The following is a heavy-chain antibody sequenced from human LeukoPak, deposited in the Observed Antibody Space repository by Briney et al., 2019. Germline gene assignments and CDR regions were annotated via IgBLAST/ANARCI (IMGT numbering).Heavy chain of an antibody. D-gene: IGHD5-24*01. CDR1: GFAFSNYW. J-gene: IGHJ4*02. CDR2: ISSSSSYI. V-gene: IGHV3-21*01. Sequence: PGGSLRLSCAASGFAFSNYWMNWVRQAPGKGLEWVSSISSSSSYIYYADSVRGRFTISRDNAKNSLYLQMNSLRAEDTAVYYCARGRDGSQSPIDDWGQGTLVTVSS. CDR3: ARGRDGSQSPIDD.